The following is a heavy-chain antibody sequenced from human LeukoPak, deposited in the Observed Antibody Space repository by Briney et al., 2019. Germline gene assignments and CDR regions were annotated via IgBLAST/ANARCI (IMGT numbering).Heavy chain of an antibody. CDR3: AKDRDSSGWYFDY. V-gene: IGHV3-48*01. CDR2: ISGSSSTI. Sequence: PGGSLRLSCAASGFTFSSYSMNWVRQAPGKGLEWGSYISGSSSTIYYADSVQGRFTISRDNSKNTLFLQMNSLRAEDTAVYYCAKDRDSSGWYFDYWGQGTLVTVSS. CDR1: GFTFSSYS. D-gene: IGHD6-19*01. J-gene: IGHJ4*02.